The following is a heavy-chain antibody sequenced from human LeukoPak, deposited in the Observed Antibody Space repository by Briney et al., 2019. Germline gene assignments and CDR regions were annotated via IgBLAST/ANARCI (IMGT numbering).Heavy chain of an antibody. J-gene: IGHJ4*02. D-gene: IGHD3-3*01. CDR3: ARIAKEDYDFWSGQSDGGFDY. CDR1: GYSFTSYW. Sequence: GESLKISCKGSGYSFTSYWIGRVRQMRGKGLEWMGIIYLGDSDTRYSPSFQGQVTISADKSISTAYLQWSSLKASDTAMYYCARIAKEDYDFWSGQSDGGFDYWGQGTLVTVSS. V-gene: IGHV5-51*01. CDR2: IYLGDSDT.